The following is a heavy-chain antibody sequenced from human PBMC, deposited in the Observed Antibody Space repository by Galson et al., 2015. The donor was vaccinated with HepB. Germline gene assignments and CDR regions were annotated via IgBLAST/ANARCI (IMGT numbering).Heavy chain of an antibody. CDR3: ARSREPAATDY. Sequence: SLTCSVSGGSISSHYWSWIRQPPGKGLEWIGYIYYSGSTNYNPSLKSRVTISVDTSKNQFSLKLSSVTAADTAVYYCARSREPAATDYWGQGTLVTVSS. CDR1: GGSISSHY. D-gene: IGHD2-2*01. V-gene: IGHV4-59*11. J-gene: IGHJ4*02. CDR2: IYYSGST.